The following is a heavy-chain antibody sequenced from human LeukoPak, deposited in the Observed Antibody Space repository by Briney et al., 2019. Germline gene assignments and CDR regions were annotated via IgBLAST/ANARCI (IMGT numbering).Heavy chain of an antibody. CDR2: ISDSGDYT. V-gene: IGHV3-23*01. Sequence: GGSLRLSCAGSGFTFSSYAMSWVRQAPGQGLEWVSVISDSGDYTSYADSVRGRFTISRDNSRNTLYLQMISLRPEDTAVYYCAKDTSIGKYCTKGVCYPFDYWGQGTLVTVSS. D-gene: IGHD2-8*01. CDR1: GFTFSSYA. CDR3: AKDTSIGKYCTKGVCYPFDY. J-gene: IGHJ4*02.